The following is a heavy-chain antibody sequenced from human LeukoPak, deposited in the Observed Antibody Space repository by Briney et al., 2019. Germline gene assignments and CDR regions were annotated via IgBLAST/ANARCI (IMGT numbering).Heavy chain of an antibody. V-gene: IGHV5-51*01. CDR1: GYSLTSYW. J-gene: IGHJ5*02. D-gene: IGHD3-10*01. CDR2: MYPGDSDT. Sequence: GESLRISCKGSGYSLTSYWIGWVRQMPGKGLEWMGIMYPGDSDTRYSPSFQGQVTISADKSISTAYLQWSSLKASDTAMYYCARHGLWFGELLPFDPWGQGTLATVSS. CDR3: ARHGLWFGELLPFDP.